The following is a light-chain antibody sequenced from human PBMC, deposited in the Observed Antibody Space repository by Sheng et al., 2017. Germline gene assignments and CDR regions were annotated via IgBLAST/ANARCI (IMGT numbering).Light chain of an antibody. J-gene: IGKJ4*01. CDR3: QQYDKWPLP. CDR2: GAS. CDR1: QSVSSSY. Sequence: EIVLTQSPGTLSLSPGERATLSCRASQSVSSSYLAWYQQKPGQAPGLLIYGASSRATGIPDRFSGSGSGTEFTLTISSLQSEDFAVYYCQQYDKWPLPFGGGTKVEIK. V-gene: IGKV3-20*01.